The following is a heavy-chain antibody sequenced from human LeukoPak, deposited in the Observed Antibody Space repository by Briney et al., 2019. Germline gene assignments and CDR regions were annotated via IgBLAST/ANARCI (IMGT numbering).Heavy chain of an antibody. V-gene: IGHV1-46*01. Sequence: ASVKVSCKASGYTFTSYYMHWVRQAPGQGLEWMGIINPSGGSTSYAQKFQGRVTVTRDTSTSTVHMELSSLRSGDTAVYYCARDQTIFGVVNGWFDPWGQGTLVTVSS. CDR1: GYTFTSYY. CDR3: ARDQTIFGVVNGWFDP. J-gene: IGHJ5*02. D-gene: IGHD3-3*01. CDR2: INPSGGST.